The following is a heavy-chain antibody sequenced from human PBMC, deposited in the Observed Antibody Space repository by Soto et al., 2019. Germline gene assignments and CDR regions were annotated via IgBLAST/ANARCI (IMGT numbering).Heavy chain of an antibody. D-gene: IGHD3-3*01. V-gene: IGHV3-7*01. CDR1: GFTFSDYW. CDR2: IKYYGDEK. CDR3: ARWGSITVFGAVQPRCFEY. Sequence: GGSLRLSCAASGFTFSDYWMSWVRQAPGKGLEWVANIKYYGDEKNYVDSVKGRFTISRDNSMNSLYLQMNSLRAEDTAVYYCARWGSITVFGAVQPRCFEYWGQGTLVTVSS. J-gene: IGHJ4*02.